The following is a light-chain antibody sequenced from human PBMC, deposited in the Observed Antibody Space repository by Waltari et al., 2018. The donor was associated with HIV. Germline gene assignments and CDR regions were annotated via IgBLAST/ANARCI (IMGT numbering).Light chain of an antibody. CDR1: KLGDKY. CDR2: QDR. V-gene: IGLV3-1*01. Sequence: SYELTQPPSVSVSPGQTASIPCSGDKLGDKYACWYQQKPGQSPVLDIYQDRKRPSGIPERLSGSNPGNTATLTISGTQAMDEADYYCQAWDRSTVVFGGATKLTVL. J-gene: IGLJ2*01. CDR3: QAWDRSTVV.